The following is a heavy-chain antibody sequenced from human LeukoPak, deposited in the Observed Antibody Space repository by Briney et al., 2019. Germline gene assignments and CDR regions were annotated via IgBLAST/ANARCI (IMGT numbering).Heavy chain of an antibody. J-gene: IGHJ6*03. D-gene: IGHD5-12*01. CDR3: AREGRYSGYDGALYYYYYMDV. CDR1: GFTFSDYY. V-gene: IGHV3-11*01. CDR2: ISSSGSTI. Sequence: KPGGSLRLSCAASGFTFSDYYMSWIRQAPGKGLEWVSYISSSGSTIYYADSVKGRFTISRDNAKNSLYLQMNSLRAEDTAVYYCAREGRYSGYDGALYYYYYMDVWGKGTTVTVSS.